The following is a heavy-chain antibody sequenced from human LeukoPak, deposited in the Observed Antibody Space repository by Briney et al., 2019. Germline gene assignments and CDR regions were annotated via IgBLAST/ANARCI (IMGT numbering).Heavy chain of an antibody. D-gene: IGHD1-1*01. CDR3: ASSPNWNGAEYYFEY. V-gene: IGHV3-11*04. CDR2: ISSSGSTI. J-gene: IGHJ4*02. Sequence: GGSLRLSCAASGFTFSDYYMSWIRQAPGKGLEWVSYISSSGSTIYYADSVKGRFTISRDHAKNSVYLQMNSLRPEDTAVYFCASSPNWNGAEYYFEYWGRGTPVIVSS. CDR1: GFTFSDYY.